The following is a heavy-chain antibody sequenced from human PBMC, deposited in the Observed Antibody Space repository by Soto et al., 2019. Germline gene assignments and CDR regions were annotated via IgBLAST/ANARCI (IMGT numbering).Heavy chain of an antibody. CDR2: IYYSGST. D-gene: IGHD2-15*01. CDR1: GGSISSSSYY. Sequence: SETLSLTCTVSGGSISSSSYYWGWIRQPPGKGLEWIGSIYYSGSTYYNPSLKSRVTISVDTSKNQFSLKLSSVTAADTAVYYCARRRGGWDIVVALPYWFDPWGQGTLVTVSS. V-gene: IGHV4-39*01. J-gene: IGHJ5*02. CDR3: ARRRGGWDIVVALPYWFDP.